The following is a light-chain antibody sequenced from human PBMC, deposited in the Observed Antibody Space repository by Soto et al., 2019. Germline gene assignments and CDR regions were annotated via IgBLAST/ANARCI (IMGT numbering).Light chain of an antibody. CDR3: HQRSNWPLT. J-gene: IGKJ4*01. V-gene: IGKV3-11*01. Sequence: EIVLTQSPATLSLSPGERATLSCRASQSVSSYLAWYQQKPGQAPRLLIYDASNRATGIPARFSGSGSGTDFTLTTSSQDPEAFAVYYCHQRSNWPLTFGGGTKVEIK. CDR2: DAS. CDR1: QSVSSY.